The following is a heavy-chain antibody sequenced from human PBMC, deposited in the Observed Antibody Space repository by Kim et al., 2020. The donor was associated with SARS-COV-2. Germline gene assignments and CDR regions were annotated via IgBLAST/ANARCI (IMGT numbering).Heavy chain of an antibody. J-gene: IGHJ4*02. D-gene: IGHD3-10*01. V-gene: IGHV4-39*01. CDR3: ARHTGSGSLGIDY. Sequence: YTPSLKSRVTISVDTSKNQFSLKLSSVTAADTAVYYCARHTGSGSLGIDYWGQGTLVTVSS.